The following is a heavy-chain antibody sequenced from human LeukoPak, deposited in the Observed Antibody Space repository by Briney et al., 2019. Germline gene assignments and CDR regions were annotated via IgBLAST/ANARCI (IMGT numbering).Heavy chain of an antibody. CDR2: IYYSGST. CDR3: ARLVPYSSSWFGLYYFDY. Sequence: SETLSLTCTVSGGSISSYYWSWIRQPPGKGLEWIGYIYYSGSTNYNPSLKSRVTISVDTSKNQFSLKLSSVTAADTAAYYCARLVPYSSSWFGLYYFDYWGQGTLVTVSS. V-gene: IGHV4-59*01. J-gene: IGHJ4*02. D-gene: IGHD6-13*01. CDR1: GGSISSYY.